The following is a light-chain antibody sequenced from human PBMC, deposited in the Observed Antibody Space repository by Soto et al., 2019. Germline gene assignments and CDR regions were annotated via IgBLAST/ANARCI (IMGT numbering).Light chain of an antibody. Sequence: EIVLTQSPATLSLSPGERATLSFRASQSVGVRLAWYQHKPGQAPRLLIYGASTRATGIPARFSGSGSGTEFTLTISSLQSEDFAVYYCQQYNNWWTFGQGTKVDIK. CDR3: QQYNNWWT. V-gene: IGKV3-15*01. CDR2: GAS. J-gene: IGKJ1*01. CDR1: QSVGVR.